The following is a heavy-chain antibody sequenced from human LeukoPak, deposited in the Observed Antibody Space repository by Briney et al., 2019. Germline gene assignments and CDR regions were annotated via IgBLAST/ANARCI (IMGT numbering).Heavy chain of an antibody. J-gene: IGHJ4*02. CDR3: ATGRQWLVLSY. V-gene: IGHV4-39*07. Sequence: PSETLSLTCTVSGGSISSINYYWGWIRQPPGKGLEWIGSIYYSGSTNYNPSLKSRVTISVDKSKNQFSLKLSSVTAADTAVYYCATGRQWLVLSYWGQGTLVTVSS. CDR1: GGSISSINYY. CDR2: IYYSGST. D-gene: IGHD6-19*01.